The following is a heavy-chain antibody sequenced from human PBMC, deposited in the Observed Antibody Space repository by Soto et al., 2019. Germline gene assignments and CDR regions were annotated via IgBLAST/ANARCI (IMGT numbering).Heavy chain of an antibody. D-gene: IGHD5-12*01. CDR3: ARGVATLPVFAFDV. Sequence: SGPTLVNPTETLTLTCTLSGSSLGISGVGLGWVRQTPGKALEWLALIYWNDDKHYSPSLQSRLTITKDTSKNLAVLIMTNMNPADTATYYCARGVATLPVFAFDVWGQGTVVTVSS. V-gene: IGHV2-5*01. CDR1: GSSLGISGVG. J-gene: IGHJ3*01. CDR2: IYWNDDK.